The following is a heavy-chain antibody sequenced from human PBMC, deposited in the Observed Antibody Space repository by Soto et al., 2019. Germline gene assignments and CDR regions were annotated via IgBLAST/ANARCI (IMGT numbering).Heavy chain of an antibody. CDR2: IYYSGST. J-gene: IGHJ3*02. D-gene: IGHD2-15*01. Sequence: SETLSLTCRVPAYSIRSYYWSWIRQPPGKGLEWIGYIYYSGSTNYNPSLKSRVTISVDTSKNQFSLKLSSVTAADTAMYYCARLYCSGGTCDAFDIWGQGTMVTVSS. V-gene: IGHV4-59*13. CDR3: ARLYCSGGTCDAFDI. CDR1: AYSIRSYY.